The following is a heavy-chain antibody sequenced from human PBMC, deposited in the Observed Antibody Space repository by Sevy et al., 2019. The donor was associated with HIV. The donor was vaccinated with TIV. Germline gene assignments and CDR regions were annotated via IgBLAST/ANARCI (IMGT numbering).Heavy chain of an antibody. D-gene: IGHD4-17*01. CDR2: IYSNENT. V-gene: IGHV4-4*07. Sequence: SETLSLTCTVSGGSMSSYYWSWIRQPAGKGLEWIGLIYSNENTKYNPSLESRVTMSLDTSKNQFSLKLSSVTAADTAVYYCARTYGDYGTLDCWGQGILVTVSS. J-gene: IGHJ4*02. CDR1: GGSMSSYY. CDR3: ARTYGDYGTLDC.